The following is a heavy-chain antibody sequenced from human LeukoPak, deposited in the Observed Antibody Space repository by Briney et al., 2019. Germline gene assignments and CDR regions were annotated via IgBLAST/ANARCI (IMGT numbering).Heavy chain of an antibody. CDR3: AHISLLSTSPPFFDY. J-gene: IGHJ4*02. D-gene: IGHD2-2*01. CDR2: IYWDDDK. Sequence: SGPTLVNPTQTLTLTCTFSGFSLSTSGVGVGWIRQPPGKALEWLALIYWDDDKRYRPSLKSRLTIMKDTSRDQVVLTMTNMDPVDTGTYYCAHISLLSTSPPFFDYWGQGTLVTVSS. CDR1: GFSLSTSGVG. V-gene: IGHV2-5*02.